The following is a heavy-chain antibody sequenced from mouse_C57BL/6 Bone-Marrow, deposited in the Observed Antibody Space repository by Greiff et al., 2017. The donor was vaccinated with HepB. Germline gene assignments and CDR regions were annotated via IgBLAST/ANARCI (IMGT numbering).Heavy chain of an antibody. V-gene: IGHV1-75*01. Sequence: QVQLQQSGPELVKPGASVKISCKASGYTFTDYYINWVKQRPGQGLEWIGWIFPGSGSTYYNEKFKGKATLTVDKSSSTAYMLLSSLTSEDSAVYFCARSGTTVVAPNYFDYWGQGTTLTVSS. J-gene: IGHJ2*01. CDR1: GYTFTDYY. CDR2: IFPGSGST. CDR3: ARSGTTVVAPNYFDY. D-gene: IGHD1-1*01.